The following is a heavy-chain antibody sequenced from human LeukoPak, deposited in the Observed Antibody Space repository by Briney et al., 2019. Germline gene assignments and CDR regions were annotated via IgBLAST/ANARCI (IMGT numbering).Heavy chain of an antibody. V-gene: IGHV4-61*01. D-gene: IGHD2/OR15-2a*01. CDR1: GGSVSMNSYY. CDR3: ARETSMSRVDY. Sequence: SETLSLICTVSGGSVSMNSYYWGWIRQPPGKGLEWIGYIYYSGSTNYNPSLKSRVTISVDTSKNQFSLKLSSVTAADTAVYYWARETSMSRVDYWGQGTLVTVSS. J-gene: IGHJ4*02. CDR2: IYYSGST.